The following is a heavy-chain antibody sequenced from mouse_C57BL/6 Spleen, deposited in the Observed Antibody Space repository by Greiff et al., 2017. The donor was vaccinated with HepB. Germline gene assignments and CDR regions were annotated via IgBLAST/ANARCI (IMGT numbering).Heavy chain of an antibody. CDR3: ARGDGYGAWFAY. V-gene: IGHV3-1*01. Sequence: DVKLVESGPGMVKPSQSLSLTCTVTGYSITSGYDWHWIRHFPGNKLEWMGYISYSGSTNYNPSLKSRISITHDTSKNHFFLKLNSVTTEDTATYYCARGDGYGAWFAYWGQGTLVTVSA. CDR1: GYSITSGYD. D-gene: IGHD2-2*01. J-gene: IGHJ3*01. CDR2: ISYSGST.